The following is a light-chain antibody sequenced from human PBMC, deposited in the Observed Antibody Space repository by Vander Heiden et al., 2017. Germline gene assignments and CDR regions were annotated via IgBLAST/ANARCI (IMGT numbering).Light chain of an antibody. CDR3: SSYTGSNNLI. V-gene: IGLV2-8*01. J-gene: IGLJ2*01. CDR2: EVS. CDR1: SNDVGGYNY. Sequence: QSALTQPPSASGSPGRSVTISCTGTSNDVGGYNYVPWYQHHPGKAPKLMIYEVSKRPSGVPDRFSGSKSGNTASLTVSGLQAEDEADYYCSSYTGSNNLIFGGGTKLTVL.